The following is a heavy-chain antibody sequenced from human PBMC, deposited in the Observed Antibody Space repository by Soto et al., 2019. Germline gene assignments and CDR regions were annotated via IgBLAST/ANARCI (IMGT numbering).Heavy chain of an antibody. J-gene: IGHJ6*02. CDR3: AKGRSYYYYYGVDV. Sequence: GGSLRFSCAASGFTFSNYAVTWVRQAPGKGLEWVSTIIDSGGSTYYADSVKGRFTISRDNSKSTLYLQMNSLRAEDTALYYCAKGRSYYYYYGVDVWGQGTTVTVSS. CDR1: GFTFSNYA. V-gene: IGHV3-23*01. CDR2: IIDSGGST.